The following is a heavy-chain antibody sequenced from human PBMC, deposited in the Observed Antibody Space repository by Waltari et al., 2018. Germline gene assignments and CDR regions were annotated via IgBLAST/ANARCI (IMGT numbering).Heavy chain of an antibody. J-gene: IGHJ5*02. D-gene: IGHD3-22*01. V-gene: IGHV4-59*11. CDR3: ARDRALDYYDSSGYLFSGWFDP. CDR2: IYYSGST. CDR1: GGSISSHY. Sequence: QVQLQESGPGLVKPSETLSLTCTVAGGSISSHYWSWIRQPPGTGTEGIGYIYYSGSTNYNPSLKSRVTISVDTSKNQFSLKLSSVTAADTAVYYCARDRALDYYDSSGYLFSGWFDPWGQGTLVTVSS.